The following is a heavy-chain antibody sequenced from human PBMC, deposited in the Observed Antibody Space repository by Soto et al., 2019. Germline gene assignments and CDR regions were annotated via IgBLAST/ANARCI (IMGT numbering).Heavy chain of an antibody. V-gene: IGHV3-33*01. CDR1: GFTFSSYG. CDR2: IWYDGSNK. D-gene: IGHD2-15*01. CDR3: ARGYCSGGSCYRKHNYYYYYMDV. J-gene: IGHJ6*03. Sequence: GGSLRLSCAASGFTFSSYGMHWVRQAPGKGLEWVAVIWYDGSNKYYADSVKGRFTISRDNSKNTLYLQMNSLRAEDTAVYYCARGYCSGGSCYRKHNYYYYYMDVWGKGTTVTVSS.